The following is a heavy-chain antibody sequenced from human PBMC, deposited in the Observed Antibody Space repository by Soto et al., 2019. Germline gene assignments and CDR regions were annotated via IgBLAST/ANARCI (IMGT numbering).Heavy chain of an antibody. J-gene: IGHJ3*02. D-gene: IGHD2-2*01. CDR3: ARDRCSSTSCYVGHDAFDI. Sequence: QVQLQESGPGLVKPSQTLSLTCTVSGGSISSGGYYWSWIRQHPGKGLEWIGYIYYSGSTYYNPSLKSRVTISGDTSKNQFSLKLSSVTAADTAVYYCARDRCSSTSCYVGHDAFDIWGQGTMVTVSS. V-gene: IGHV4-31*03. CDR1: GGSISSGGYY. CDR2: IYYSGST.